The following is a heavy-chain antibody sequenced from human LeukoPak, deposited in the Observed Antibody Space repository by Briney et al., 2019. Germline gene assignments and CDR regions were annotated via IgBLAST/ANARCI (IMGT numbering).Heavy chain of an antibody. CDR1: GFTVITND. D-gene: IGHD1-14*01. Sequence: GGSLRLSCAAYGFTVITNDMTWVRQAPGKGLEWVSVLYSDGNTKYADSVQGRFTISRDNSKNTLYLEMNSLSPDDTAVYYCARGVEPLAANTLAYWGQGTLVTVSS. CDR2: LYSDGNT. V-gene: IGHV3-53*01. J-gene: IGHJ4*02. CDR3: ARGVEPLAANTLAY.